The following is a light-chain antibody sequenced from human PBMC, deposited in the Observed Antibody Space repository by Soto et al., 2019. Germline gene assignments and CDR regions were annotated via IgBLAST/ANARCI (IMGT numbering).Light chain of an antibody. J-gene: IGLJ3*02. V-gene: IGLV1-40*01. Sequence: QSVLTQPPSVSGAPGQRVTISCTGSSSNIGAGYDVHWYQQLPGTAPKLLIYGNSNRPSGVPDRFSSSKSGTSASLAITGLQAEDEADYYCQSYDSSLRVFGGGTKLTVL. CDR3: QSYDSSLRV. CDR1: SSNIGAGYD. CDR2: GNS.